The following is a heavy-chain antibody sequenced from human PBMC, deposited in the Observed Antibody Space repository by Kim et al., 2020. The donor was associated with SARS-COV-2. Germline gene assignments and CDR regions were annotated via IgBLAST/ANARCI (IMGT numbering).Heavy chain of an antibody. D-gene: IGHD3-16*02. Sequence: GGSLRLSCAASGFTFSDYYMSWIRQAPGKGLEWVSYISSSGSTIYYADSVKGRFTISRDNAKNSLYLQMNSLRAEDTAVYYCARDLEMFGGVIALYGMYVWGQGTTVTVSS. J-gene: IGHJ6*02. CDR1: GFTFSDYY. CDR3: ARDLEMFGGVIALYGMYV. V-gene: IGHV3-11*01. CDR2: ISSSGSTI.